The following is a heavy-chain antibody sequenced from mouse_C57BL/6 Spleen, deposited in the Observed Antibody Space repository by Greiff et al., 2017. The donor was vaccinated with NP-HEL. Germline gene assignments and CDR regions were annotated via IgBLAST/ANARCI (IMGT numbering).Heavy chain of an antibody. D-gene: IGHD1-1*01. CDR2: IDPETGGT. CDR3: TIYYYGSSLWYFDV. V-gene: IGHV1-15*01. Sequence: VKLMESGAELVRPGASVTLSCKASGYTFTDYEMHWVKQTPVHGLEWIGAIDPETGGTAYNQKFKGKAILTADKSSSTAYMELRSLTSEDSAVYYCTIYYYGSSLWYFDVWGTGTTVTVSS. J-gene: IGHJ1*03. CDR1: GYTFTDYE.